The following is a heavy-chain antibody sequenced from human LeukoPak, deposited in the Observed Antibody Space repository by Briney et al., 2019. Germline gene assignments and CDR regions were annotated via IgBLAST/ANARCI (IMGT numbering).Heavy chain of an antibody. CDR1: GGSFSDYY. V-gene: IGHV4-34*01. CDR2: INHSGST. CDR3: ARGPRGSYLVYFQH. D-gene: IGHD1-26*01. J-gene: IGHJ1*01. Sequence: SETLSLTCAVYGGSFSDYYWSWIRQPPGKGLEWIGEINHSGSTNYNPSLKSRVTISVDTSKNQFSLKLSSVTATDTAVYYCARGPRGSYLVYFQHWGQGTLVTVSS.